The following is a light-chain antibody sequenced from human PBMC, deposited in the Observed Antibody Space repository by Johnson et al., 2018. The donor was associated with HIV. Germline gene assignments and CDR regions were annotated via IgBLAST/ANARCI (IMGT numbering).Light chain of an antibody. J-gene: IGLJ1*01. Sequence: QSVLTQPPSVSAAPGQKVTISCSGSSSNIGNNYVSWYQQFPGTAPKLLIYDNNKRPSGIPDRFSGSKSGTSATLGITGLQTGAEADYYCGTWDSRLRTVFFGTGTQVTVL. V-gene: IGLV1-51*01. CDR3: GTWDSRLRTVF. CDR2: DNN. CDR1: SSNIGNNY.